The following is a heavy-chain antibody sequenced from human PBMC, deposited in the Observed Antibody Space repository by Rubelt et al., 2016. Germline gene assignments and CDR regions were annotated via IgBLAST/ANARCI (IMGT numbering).Heavy chain of an antibody. J-gene: IGHJ5*01. CDR1: GGSFSGYY. D-gene: IGHD6-13*01. Sequence: QVQLQQWGAGLLKPSETLSLTCAVYGGSFSGYYWSWIRQPPGKGLEWIGEINHSGSTNSTPSLKSRVTISVDMSKNHFSLKLGFRSAAETGFYYWARGAPYSSSWYLSNWFDSWGRGTLVTVAA. CDR3: ARGAPYSSSWYLSNWFDS. V-gene: IGHV4-34*01. CDR2: INHSGST.